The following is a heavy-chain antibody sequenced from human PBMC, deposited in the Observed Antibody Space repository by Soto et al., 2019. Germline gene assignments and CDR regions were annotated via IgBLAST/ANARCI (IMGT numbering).Heavy chain of an antibody. V-gene: IGHV4-38-2*01. J-gene: IGHJ5*02. CDR2: IYHSGST. Sequence: SETLSLTCAVSGYSISSGYYWGWIRQPPGKGLEWIGSIYHSGSTYYNPSLKSRVTISVDTSKNQFSLKLSSVTAADTAVYYCAARKREMVRGVITQKNWFDPWGQGTLVT. CDR1: GYSISSGYY. D-gene: IGHD3-10*01. CDR3: AARKREMVRGVITQKNWFDP.